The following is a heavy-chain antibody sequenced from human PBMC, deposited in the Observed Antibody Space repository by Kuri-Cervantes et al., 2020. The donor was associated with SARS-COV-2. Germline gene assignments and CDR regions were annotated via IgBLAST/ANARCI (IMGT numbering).Heavy chain of an antibody. Sequence: SETLSLTCTVSGGSISSSSYYWGWIRQPPGKGLEWIGSIYYSGSTYYNPSLKSRVTISVDTSKSQFSLKLSSVTAADTAVYYCARLLPGPVDYWGQGTLVTVSS. CDR1: GGSISSSSYY. CDR2: IYYSGST. CDR3: ARLLPGPVDY. V-gene: IGHV4-39*01. D-gene: IGHD3-16*01. J-gene: IGHJ4*02.